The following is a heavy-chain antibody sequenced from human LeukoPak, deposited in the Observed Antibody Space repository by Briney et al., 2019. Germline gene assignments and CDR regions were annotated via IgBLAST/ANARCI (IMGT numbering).Heavy chain of an antibody. D-gene: IGHD2-2*01. CDR3: ARVYCSSTSCYDGFFDY. Sequence: PSETLSLTCTVSGGSISYYYWSWIRQPPGKGLEWIGYIYYSETTKFNPSLKSRVTISVDTSKNHFSLKLSSVTAADTAVYYCARVYCSSTSCYDGFFDYWGQGTLVTVSS. CDR2: IYYSETT. CDR1: GGSISYYY. J-gene: IGHJ4*02. V-gene: IGHV4-59*01.